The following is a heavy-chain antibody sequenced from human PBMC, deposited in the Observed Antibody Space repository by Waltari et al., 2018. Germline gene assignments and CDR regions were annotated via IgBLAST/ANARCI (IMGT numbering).Heavy chain of an antibody. Sequence: ISSGSYYWSWIRQPAGKGLEWIGYIHTSGSTNYNPSLKSRAAISVDTSKNQFSLTLSSVTAADTAVYYCAAKQWVLYYFDFWGQGTLVTVSS. D-gene: IGHD6-19*01. V-gene: IGHV4-61*09. CDR1: ISSGSYY. CDR3: AAKQWVLYYFDF. J-gene: IGHJ4*02. CDR2: IHTSGST.